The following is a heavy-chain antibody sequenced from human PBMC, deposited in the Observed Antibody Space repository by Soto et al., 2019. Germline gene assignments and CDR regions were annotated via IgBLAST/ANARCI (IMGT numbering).Heavy chain of an antibody. CDR3: AKSLSALFSLGDFKY. D-gene: IGHD2-21*01. CDR1: GFTFSSYA. CDR2: ISGSGTST. V-gene: IGHV3-23*01. Sequence: GGSLRLSCAASGFTFSSYALNWVRQAPGKGLEWVAEISGSGTSTYYAPSVKGRFIISSDSSKNTLYLRMYSLRAEDTAMYYCAKSLSALFSLGDFKYWGQGALVTV. J-gene: IGHJ4*02.